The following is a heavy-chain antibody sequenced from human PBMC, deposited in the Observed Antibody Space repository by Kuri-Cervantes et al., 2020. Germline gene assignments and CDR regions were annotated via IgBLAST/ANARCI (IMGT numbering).Heavy chain of an antibody. V-gene: IGHV4-39*01. CDR2: IYYSGST. Sequence: SETLSLTCTVSGGSISSSSYYWGWIRQPPGKGPEWIGSIYYSGSTYYNPSLKSRVTISVDTSKNQFSLKLSSVTAADTAVYYCARGTTWGQGTLVTVSS. J-gene: IGHJ5*02. CDR1: GGSISSSSYY. CDR3: ARGTT.